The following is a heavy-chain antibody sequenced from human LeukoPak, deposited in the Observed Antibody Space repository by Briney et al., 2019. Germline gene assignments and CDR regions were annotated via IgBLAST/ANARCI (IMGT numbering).Heavy chain of an antibody. CDR3: ARGRDFYDTSEWDNWFDP. CDR2: ISNGGNTI. Sequence: GGSLRLSCAASGFTFTDYYMSWIRQAPGKGLEWVSYISNGGNTIYYADSVKGRFTISRDNAKNSLFLQMNSLRAEDTAVYYCARGRDFYDTSEWDNWFDPWGQGTLVTVSS. CDR1: GFTFTDYY. J-gene: IGHJ5*02. D-gene: IGHD3-22*01. V-gene: IGHV3-11*04.